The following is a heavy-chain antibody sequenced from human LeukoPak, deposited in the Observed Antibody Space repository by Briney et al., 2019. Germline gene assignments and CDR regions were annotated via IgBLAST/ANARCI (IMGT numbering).Heavy chain of an antibody. D-gene: IGHD3-10*01. V-gene: IGHV4-4*07. Sequence: SETLSLTCTVSGGSISSYYWSWIRQPAGKGLEWIGRIYTSGSTNYNPSLKSRVTMSVDTSKNQFSLKLSSVTAADTAVYYCASNYHGSGSYFHFDYWGQGTLVTVSS. J-gene: IGHJ4*02. CDR1: GGSISSYY. CDR3: ASNYHGSGSYFHFDY. CDR2: IYTSGST.